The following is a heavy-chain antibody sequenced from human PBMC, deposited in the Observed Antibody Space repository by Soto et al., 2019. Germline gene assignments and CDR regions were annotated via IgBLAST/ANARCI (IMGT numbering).Heavy chain of an antibody. D-gene: IGHD2-8*01. J-gene: IGHJ5*02. CDR3: ARVHCTNGVCSLGWFDP. Sequence: QVQLVQSGAEVKKPGASVKVSCKASGYTFTSYAMHWVRQAPGQRLEWMGWINAGNGNTKYSQKFQGRVTITRDTYASTAYMELSSLRSEDTAVYYCARVHCTNGVCSLGWFDPWGQGTLVTVSS. CDR1: GYTFTSYA. CDR2: INAGNGNT. V-gene: IGHV1-3*01.